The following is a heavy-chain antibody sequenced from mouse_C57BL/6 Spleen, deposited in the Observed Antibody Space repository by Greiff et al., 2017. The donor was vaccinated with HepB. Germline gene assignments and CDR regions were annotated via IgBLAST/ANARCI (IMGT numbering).Heavy chain of an antibody. Sequence: EVQLQQSGPELVKPGASVKISCKASGYTFTDYYMNWVKQSHGKSLEWIGDINPNNGGTSYNQKFKGKATLTVDKSSSTAYMELRSLTSEDSAVYYCAKGGEDYDDAMDYWGQGTSVTVSS. V-gene: IGHV1-26*01. D-gene: IGHD2-4*01. CDR3: AKGGEDYDDAMDY. CDR2: INPNNGGT. CDR1: GYTFTDYY. J-gene: IGHJ4*01.